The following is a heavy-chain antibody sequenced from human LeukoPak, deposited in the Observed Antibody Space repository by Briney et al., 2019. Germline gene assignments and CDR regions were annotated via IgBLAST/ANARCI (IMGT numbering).Heavy chain of an antibody. J-gene: IGHJ4*02. V-gene: IGHV4-59*01. Sequence: PSETLSLTCTVSGGSISTYYWNWIRQPPGKGLEWIGYIYHSGSTNYNPSLQSRVTISVDTSKNQFSLNLNSVTAADTAVYYCARGYSSGQLDYWGQGTLVTVSS. D-gene: IGHD6-19*01. CDR3: ARGYSSGQLDY. CDR2: IYHSGST. CDR1: GGSISTYY.